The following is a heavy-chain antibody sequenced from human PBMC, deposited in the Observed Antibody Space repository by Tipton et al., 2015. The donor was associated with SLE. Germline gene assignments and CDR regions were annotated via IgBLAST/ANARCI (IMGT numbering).Heavy chain of an antibody. CDR1: GGSFTSSSYY. CDR2: INHRGST. Sequence: GLVKPSETLSLTCAVYGGSFTSSSYYWAWIRQSPGKGLEWIGEINHRGSTNYNPSLKSRVTISVDRSSNQFSLQMRSVTAADTAVYYCARGNLAAGYYFDYWGQGMLVTVSS. D-gene: IGHD6-19*01. CDR3: ARGNLAAGYYFDY. V-gene: IGHV4-34*01. J-gene: IGHJ4*02.